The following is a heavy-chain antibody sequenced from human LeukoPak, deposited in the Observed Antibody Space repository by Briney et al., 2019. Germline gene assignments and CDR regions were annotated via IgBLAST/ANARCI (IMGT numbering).Heavy chain of an antibody. D-gene: IGHD3-9*01. Sequence: PGGSLRLSCAASGFTFSSYAMSWVRQAPGKGLEWVSAISGSGGSTYYADSVKGRFTISRDNSKNTLYLQMNSLRAEDTAVYYCAKSSDILTGYPIDAFDIWGQGTMVTVSS. CDR2: ISGSGGST. V-gene: IGHV3-23*01. CDR3: AKSSDILTGYPIDAFDI. CDR1: GFTFSSYA. J-gene: IGHJ3*02.